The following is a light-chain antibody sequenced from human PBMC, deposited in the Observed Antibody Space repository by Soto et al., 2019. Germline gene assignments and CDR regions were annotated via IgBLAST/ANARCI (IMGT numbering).Light chain of an antibody. J-gene: IGLJ1*01. Sequence: QSVLTQPASVSGSPGQSITISCTSTSSDVGGYNYVSWYQHHPGKAPKLIIYDVSNRPSGVSIRFSGSKSDNTASLTISGLQAEDEADYYCCSYAGSSTLYVFGTGTKVTVL. CDR2: DVS. V-gene: IGLV2-14*03. CDR3: CSYAGSSTLYV. CDR1: SSDVGGYNY.